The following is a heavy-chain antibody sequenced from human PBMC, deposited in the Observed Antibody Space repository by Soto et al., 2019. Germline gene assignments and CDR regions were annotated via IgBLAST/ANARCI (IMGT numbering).Heavy chain of an antibody. D-gene: IGHD3-9*01. CDR2: ISAYNGNT. CDR1: GYTFTSYG. CDR3: ARDGERYFDWLRWFDP. V-gene: IGHV1-18*01. Sequence: ASVKVSCKASGYTFTSYGISWVRQAPGQGLEWMGWISAYNGNTNYAQKLQGRVTMTTDTSTSTAYMELRSLRSDDTAVYYCARDGERYFDWLRWFDPWGQGTLVTVSS. J-gene: IGHJ5*02.